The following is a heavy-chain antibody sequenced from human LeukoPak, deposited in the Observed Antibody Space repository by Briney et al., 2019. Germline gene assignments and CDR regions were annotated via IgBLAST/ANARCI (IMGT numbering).Heavy chain of an antibody. CDR2: ITGDGGNT. CDR3: AREGRGCFDY. J-gene: IGHJ4*02. CDR1: GFTFDDYA. V-gene: IGHV3-43*02. D-gene: IGHD3-10*01. Sequence: PGGSLRLSCAASGFTFDDYAMHWVRQGPGKGLEWVSLITGDGGNTNYADSVKGRFTISRDDAKNSLYLQMNSLRAEDTAVYYCAREGRGCFDYWGQGTLVTVSS.